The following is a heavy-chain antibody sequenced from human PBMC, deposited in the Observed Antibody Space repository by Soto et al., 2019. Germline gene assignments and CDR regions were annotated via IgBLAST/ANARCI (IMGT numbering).Heavy chain of an antibody. D-gene: IGHD3-16*01. V-gene: IGHV4-34*01. Sequence: LSLTCAVYGGSFSGYYWSWIRQPPGKGLEWIGEINHSGSTNYNPSLKSRVTISVDTSKNQFSLKLSSVTAADTAVYYCVRGGEDYFDYWGQGTLVTVSS. CDR2: INHSGST. J-gene: IGHJ4*02. CDR1: GGSFSGYY. CDR3: VRGGEDYFDY.